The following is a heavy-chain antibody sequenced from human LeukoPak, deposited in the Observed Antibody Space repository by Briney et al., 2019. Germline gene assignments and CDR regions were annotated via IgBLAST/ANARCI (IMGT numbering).Heavy chain of an antibody. J-gene: IGHJ4*02. CDR1: RDSSRNYY. D-gene: IGHD2-2*01. Sequence: PSETLSLTCTVSRDSSRNYYCNWIRQAAGKGLEWIGRIYMTGGTNYNPSLDGRVIMSVDTSKNQFSLSLSSVTAADTGVYYCVRAIPAFAEVYFDSWGQGTLVTVSS. CDR2: IYMTGGT. CDR3: VRAIPAFAEVYFDS. V-gene: IGHV4-4*07.